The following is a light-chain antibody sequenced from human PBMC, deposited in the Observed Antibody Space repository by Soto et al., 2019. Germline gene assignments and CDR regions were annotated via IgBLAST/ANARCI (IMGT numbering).Light chain of an antibody. CDR2: RNN. J-gene: IGLJ3*02. Sequence: QSVLTQPPSASGTPGQRGTISCSGSSSNIGSNYVYWYQQLPGTAPKLLIYRNNQRPSGVPDRFSGSKSGTSASLAISGLRSEDEADYYCAAWEDGMLWVFGGGTKLTVL. CDR3: AAWEDGMLWV. CDR1: SSNIGSNY. V-gene: IGLV1-47*01.